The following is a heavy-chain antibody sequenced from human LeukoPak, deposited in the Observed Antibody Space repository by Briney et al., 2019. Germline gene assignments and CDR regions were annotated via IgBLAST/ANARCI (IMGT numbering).Heavy chain of an antibody. V-gene: IGHV3-21*01. Sequence: GGSLRLSCAASGFTFSSYSMNWVRQAPGKGLKWVSSISSSSSYIYYADSVKGRFTISRDNAKNSLYLQMNSLRAEDTAVYYCARDKPEYSSSWDYYYYYYMDVWGKGTTVTVSS. CDR1: GFTFSSYS. J-gene: IGHJ6*03. CDR3: ARDKPEYSSSWDYYYYYYMDV. D-gene: IGHD6-13*01. CDR2: ISSSSSYI.